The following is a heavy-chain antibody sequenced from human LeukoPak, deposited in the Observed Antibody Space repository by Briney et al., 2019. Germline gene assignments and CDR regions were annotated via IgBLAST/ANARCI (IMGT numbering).Heavy chain of an antibody. CDR2: IRGSTSNI. D-gene: IGHD4-17*01. CDR1: GFTFTTYS. Sequence: GGSLRLSCAASGFTFTTYSMNWVRQAPGKGLEWVSYIRGSTSNIKYADSVMGRFTISRDNAKNSLYLQMNSLRDEDTAVYYCARDLYGDYSFDYWGQGTLVTVSS. J-gene: IGHJ4*02. V-gene: IGHV3-48*02. CDR3: ARDLYGDYSFDY.